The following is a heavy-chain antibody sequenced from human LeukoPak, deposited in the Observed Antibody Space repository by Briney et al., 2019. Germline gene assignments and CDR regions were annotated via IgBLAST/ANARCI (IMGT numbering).Heavy chain of an antibody. Sequence: PGGSLRLSCAASGFTFSSYGMNWVRQAPGKGLEWVSSISSSSSYIYYADSVKGRFTISRDNAKNSLYLQMNSLRAEDTAVYYCGRDRTLRYFDWLLQDSYDYYYMDVWGKGTTVTVSS. J-gene: IGHJ6*03. CDR1: GFTFSSYG. CDR3: GRDRTLRYFDWLLQDSYDYYYMDV. V-gene: IGHV3-21*01. D-gene: IGHD3-9*01. CDR2: ISSSSSYI.